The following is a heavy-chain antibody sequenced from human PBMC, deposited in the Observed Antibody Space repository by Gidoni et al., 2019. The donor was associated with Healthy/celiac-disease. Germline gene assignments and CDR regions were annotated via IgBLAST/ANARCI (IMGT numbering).Heavy chain of an antibody. CDR2: IRSSSSTI. CDR1: GFTFSRYS. D-gene: IGHD2-15*01. V-gene: IGHV3-48*01. Sequence: EVQLVESGGGLVQPGGSLRLSCAASGFTFSRYSMNWVRQAPGKGLEWVSYIRSSSSTIYYADSVKGRFTISRDNAKNSLYLQMNSLRAEDTAVYYGARGRRYCSGGSCQEWAFDIWGQGTMVTVSS. J-gene: IGHJ3*02. CDR3: ARGRRYCSGGSCQEWAFDI.